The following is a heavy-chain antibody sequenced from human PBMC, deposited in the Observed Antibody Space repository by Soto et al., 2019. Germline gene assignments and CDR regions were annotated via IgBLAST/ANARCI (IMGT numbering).Heavy chain of an antibody. CDR3: AASCVGCGGFNYYGMDV. D-gene: IGHD2-21*01. J-gene: IGHJ6*02. Sequence: QVQLQESGPGLVKPSQTLSLTCTVSGASISSGAYYWSWIRQHPGKGLEWIAYIYYRGSTYYNPSLKSRVTISVDTSKNQFSLKLSSVTAADTVVYYCAASCVGCGGFNYYGMDVWCQGTTVTVSS. CDR2: IYYRGST. CDR1: GASISSGAYY. V-gene: IGHV4-31*03.